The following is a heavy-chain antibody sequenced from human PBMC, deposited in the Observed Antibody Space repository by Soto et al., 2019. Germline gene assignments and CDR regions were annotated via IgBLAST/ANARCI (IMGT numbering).Heavy chain of an antibody. J-gene: IGHJ5*02. D-gene: IGHD3-10*01. CDR1: GGSISSGDYY. CDR3: ARESSYYYGSGSYRWFDP. V-gene: IGHV4-30-4*01. Sequence: PWETLSLTCTVSGGSISSGDYYWSWIRQRPGKGLEWIGYIYYSGSTYYNPSLKSRVTISVDTSKNQFSLKLCSVTAADTAVYYCARESSYYYGSGSYRWFDPWGQGTLVTVSS. CDR2: IYYSGST.